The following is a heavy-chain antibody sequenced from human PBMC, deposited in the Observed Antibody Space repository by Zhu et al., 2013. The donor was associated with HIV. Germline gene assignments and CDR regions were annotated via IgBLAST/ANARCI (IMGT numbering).Heavy chain of an antibody. J-gene: IGHJ4*02. CDR2: IYYTGRT. CDR1: GDSITGYY. V-gene: IGHV4-59*04. Sequence: VQLQESGPGLVRPSETLSLTCTVSGDSITGYYWGWIRQPPGKGLEWIANIYYTGRTYYNPSLESRVTMSVDSSTNQFSLTLTSVTAADTAVYYCAEGDYFVLVMVYFDCVGPREPWSTVSS. CDR3: AEGDYFVLVMVYFDC. D-gene: IGHD2-8*02.